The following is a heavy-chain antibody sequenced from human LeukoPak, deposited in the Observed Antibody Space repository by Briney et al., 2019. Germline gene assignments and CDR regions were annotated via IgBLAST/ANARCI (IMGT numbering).Heavy chain of an antibody. CDR1: GGSISSSSYY. Sequence: SETLSLTCTVSGGSISSSSYYWGWIRQPPGKGLEWIGSIYYSGSTYYNPSLKSRVTISVDTSKNQFSLKLSSVTAADTAVYYCARLVAVAGIDYWGQGTPVTVSS. D-gene: IGHD6-19*01. CDR2: IYYSGST. J-gene: IGHJ4*02. CDR3: ARLVAVAGIDY. V-gene: IGHV4-39*01.